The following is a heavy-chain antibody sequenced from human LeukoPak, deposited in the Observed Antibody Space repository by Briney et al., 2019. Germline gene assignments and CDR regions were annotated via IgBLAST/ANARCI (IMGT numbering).Heavy chain of an antibody. CDR2: ISAYNGNT. CDR1: GYTFTSCG. V-gene: IGHV1-18*01. CDR3: ARDLGYYGLGSYYDY. Sequence: GASVKVSCKASGYTFTSCGISWVRQAPGQGLEWMGWISAYNGNTNHAQKFQGRVTMTTDTSTSTAYMELRSLRSDDTAVYYCARDLGYYGLGSYYDYWGQGTLVTVSS. J-gene: IGHJ4*02. D-gene: IGHD3-10*01.